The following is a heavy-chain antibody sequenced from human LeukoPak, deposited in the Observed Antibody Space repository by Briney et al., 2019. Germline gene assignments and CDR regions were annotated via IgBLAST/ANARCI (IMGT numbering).Heavy chain of an antibody. CDR1: GYTFTAYY. CDR2: INPNSGGT. D-gene: IGHD5-12*01. J-gene: IGHJ6*03. V-gene: IGHV1-2*02. CDR3: AREDHSGYDFTNYYYYYMDV. Sequence: ASVKVSCKASGYTFTAYYLHWVRQAPRQGLEWMGWINPNSGGTNYAQKFQGRVTMTRDTSISTAYMELSRLRSDDTAVYYCAREDHSGYDFTNYYYYYMDVWGKGTTVTVSS.